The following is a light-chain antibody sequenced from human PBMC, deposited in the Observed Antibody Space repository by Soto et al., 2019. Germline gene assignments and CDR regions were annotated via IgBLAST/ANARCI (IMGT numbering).Light chain of an antibody. Sequence: DIQMTQSPSSLSASLGDRVSITCRASQGISNYLAWYQQKPGEVPNLLIYSASTLQSGVPSRFSGSGSGTDFTLTISSLQPEDVATYYCQKYNSAPPTFGQGTKVEIK. V-gene: IGKV1-27*01. CDR1: QGISNY. CDR2: SAS. J-gene: IGKJ1*01. CDR3: QKYNSAPPT.